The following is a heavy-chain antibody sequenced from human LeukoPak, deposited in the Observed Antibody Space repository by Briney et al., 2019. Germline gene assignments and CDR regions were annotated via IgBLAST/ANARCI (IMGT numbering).Heavy chain of an antibody. CDR2: INSDGSDT. Sequence: GGSLRLPCAASGLPFSSYWMHWVRQAPGKGLVGGSRINSDGSDTIYADSVKGRFTISRDNAKNTLYLQMNSLRAEDTSVFYCARGGDNHGFDIWGQGTMVTVSS. CDR3: ARGGDNHGFDI. V-gene: IGHV3-74*01. D-gene: IGHD1-14*01. J-gene: IGHJ3*02. CDR1: GLPFSSYW.